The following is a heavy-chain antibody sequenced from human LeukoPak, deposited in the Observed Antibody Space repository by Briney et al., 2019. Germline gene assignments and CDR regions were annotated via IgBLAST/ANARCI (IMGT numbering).Heavy chain of an antibody. CDR1: GYTFNGYY. V-gene: IGHV1-2*02. CDR3: ARQDLRNFDY. J-gene: IGHJ4*02. D-gene: IGHD4-17*01. CDR2: INPNSDDT. Sequence: ASVKVSCKASGYTFNGYYIHWVRQAPGQGLEWMGWINPNSDDTKYAQKFQGRVTMTRDTSITTVYMEVSSLTSDDTAIYYCARQDLRNFDYWGQGTLVTVSS.